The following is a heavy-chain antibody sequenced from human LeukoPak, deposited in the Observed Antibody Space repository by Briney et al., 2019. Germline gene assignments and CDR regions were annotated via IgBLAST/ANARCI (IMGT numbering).Heavy chain of an antibody. D-gene: IGHD3-10*01. V-gene: IGHV3-23*01. Sequence: GGSLRLSCAASGFTFSSYAMSWVRQAPGKGLEWVSAISGSGGSTYYADSVKGRFTISRDNSKNTLYLQMNSLRAEDTAVYYCAKEPFLWFGESDTTFFDCWGQGTLVTVSS. CDR1: GFTFSSYA. CDR3: AKEPFLWFGESDTTFFDC. CDR2: ISGSGGST. J-gene: IGHJ4*02.